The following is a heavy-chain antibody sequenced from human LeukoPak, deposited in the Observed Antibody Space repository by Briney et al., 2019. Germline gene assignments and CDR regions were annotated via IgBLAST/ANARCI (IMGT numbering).Heavy chain of an antibody. J-gene: IGHJ4*02. D-gene: IGHD6-13*01. CDR1: GGSISNYY. CDR3: ARGLVWSAAAGTKGRAFDY. Sequence: SGTLSLTPTVSGGSISNYYWTWFRQPPGQGLEWIGYIYYSGSTNYNPSLKSRFTISVDTSTDQFSLKLSSVTAADTAVYYCARGLVWSAAAGTKGRAFDYWGQGTLVTVSS. V-gene: IGHV4-59*12. CDR2: IYYSGST.